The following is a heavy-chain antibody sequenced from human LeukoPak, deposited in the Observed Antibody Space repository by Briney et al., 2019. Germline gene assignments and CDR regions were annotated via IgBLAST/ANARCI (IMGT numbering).Heavy chain of an antibody. D-gene: IGHD2-15*01. CDR3: AREVGYCSGGSCYSYFDY. V-gene: IGHV4-59*01. J-gene: IGHJ4*02. CDR1: GGSISSYY. Sequence: PSETLSLTCTVSGGSISSYYWSWIRQPPGKGLEWIGYIYYSGSTNYNASLTNRVTISVDTSKNQFSLKLSFVTAADTAVYYCAREVGYCSGGSCYSYFDYWGQGTLVTVSS. CDR2: IYYSGST.